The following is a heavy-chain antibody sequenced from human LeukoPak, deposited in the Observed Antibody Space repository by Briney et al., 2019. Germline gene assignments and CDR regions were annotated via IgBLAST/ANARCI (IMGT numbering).Heavy chain of an antibody. J-gene: IGHJ6*02. V-gene: IGHV1-18*01. CDR2: ISAYNGNT. D-gene: IGHD2-2*01. CDR1: GYTFTSYG. Sequence: ASVKVSCKASGYTFTSYGISWVRQAPGQGLEWMGWISAYNGNTNYAQKLQGRVTMTTDTSTSTAYMELRSLRSDDTAVYYCARDPRYLGYCSSTSCYGYYYGMDVWGQGTTVTVSS. CDR3: ARDPRYLGYCSSTSCYGYYYGMDV.